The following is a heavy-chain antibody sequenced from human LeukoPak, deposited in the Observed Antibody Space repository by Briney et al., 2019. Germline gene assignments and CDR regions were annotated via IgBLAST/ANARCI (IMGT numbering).Heavy chain of an antibody. J-gene: IGHJ4*02. V-gene: IGHV4-38-2*02. CDR2: VFQSGST. Sequence: PSQTLSLTRTVSGYSISTGCYWGWIRQTAGKGLEWNASVFQSGSTYYNPSLESRVNMSVDMSKNQFSLKLKSVTAADTAVYYCARDGWGQGTLVTVSS. CDR1: GYSISTGCY. CDR3: ARDG.